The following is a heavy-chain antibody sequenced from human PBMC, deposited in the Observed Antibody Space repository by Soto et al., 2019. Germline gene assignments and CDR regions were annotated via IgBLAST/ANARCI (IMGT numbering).Heavy chain of an antibody. J-gene: IGHJ6*02. D-gene: IGHD3-3*01. CDR2: ISGSGGST. CDR1: GFTFSSYS. V-gene: IGHV3-23*01. Sequence: GGSLRLSCAASGFTFSSYSMSWVRQAPGKGLEWVSAISGSGGSTYYADSVKGRFTISRDNSKNTLYLQMNSLRAEDTAVYYCAKSPYTIFRYYGMDVWGQGTTVTVSS. CDR3: AKSPYTIFRYYGMDV.